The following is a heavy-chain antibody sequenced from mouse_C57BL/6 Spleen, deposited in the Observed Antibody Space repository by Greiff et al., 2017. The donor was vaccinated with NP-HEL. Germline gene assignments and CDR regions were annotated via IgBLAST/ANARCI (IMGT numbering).Heavy chain of an antibody. D-gene: IGHD2-1*01. CDR2: INPNNGGT. Sequence: VQLQQSGPELVKPGASVKISCKASGYTFTDYYMNWVKQSHGKSLEWIGDINPNNGGTSYNQKFKGKATLTVDKSSSTAYMELRSLTSEDSAVYYCARRNSMVTHAWFAYWGQGTLVTVSA. CDR3: ARRNSMVTHAWFAY. J-gene: IGHJ3*01. CDR1: GYTFTDYY. V-gene: IGHV1-26*01.